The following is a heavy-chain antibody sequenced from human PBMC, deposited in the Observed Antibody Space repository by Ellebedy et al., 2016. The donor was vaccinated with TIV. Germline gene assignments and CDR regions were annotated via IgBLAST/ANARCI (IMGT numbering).Heavy chain of an antibody. CDR1: GYSFTNYW. V-gene: IGHV5-51*01. D-gene: IGHD3-10*01. CDR2: IYPGDSDN. CDR3: ASAKYYGSGTYAHYLDY. Sequence: GESLKISCKGSGYSFTNYWIGWVRQMPGKGLDWMGIIYPGDSDNRYSPSFQGKVTISADTSISTAYLQWSSLKASDTAMYYCASAKYYGSGTYAHYLDYWGQGTLVTVSS. J-gene: IGHJ4*02.